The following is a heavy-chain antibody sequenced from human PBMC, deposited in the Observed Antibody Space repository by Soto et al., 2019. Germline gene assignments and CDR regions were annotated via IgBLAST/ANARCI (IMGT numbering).Heavy chain of an antibody. D-gene: IGHD1-20*01. CDR3: ARGRGIITYYFDY. CDR2: IYYSGST. Sequence: QVQLQESGPGLVKPSQTLSLTCTVSGGSISSGDYYWSWIRQPPGKGLEWIGYIYYSGSTCYNPSLKSRVTISVDTSKNQFSLKLSSVTAADTAVYYCARGRGIITYYFDYWGQGTLVTVSS. CDR1: GGSISSGDYY. V-gene: IGHV4-30-4*01. J-gene: IGHJ4*02.